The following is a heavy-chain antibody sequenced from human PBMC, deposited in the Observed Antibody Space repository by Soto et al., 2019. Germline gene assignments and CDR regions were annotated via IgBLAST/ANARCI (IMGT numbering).Heavy chain of an antibody. CDR3: ARDDTIFGVVPHSY. Sequence: GASVKVSCKASGGTFSSYTISWVRQAPGQGLEWMGRIIPILGIANYAQKFQGRVTITADKSTSTAYMELSSLRSEDTAVYYCARDDTIFGVVPHSYWGQGTLVTVSS. CDR2: IIPILGIA. V-gene: IGHV1-69*04. CDR1: GGTFSSYT. D-gene: IGHD3-3*01. J-gene: IGHJ4*02.